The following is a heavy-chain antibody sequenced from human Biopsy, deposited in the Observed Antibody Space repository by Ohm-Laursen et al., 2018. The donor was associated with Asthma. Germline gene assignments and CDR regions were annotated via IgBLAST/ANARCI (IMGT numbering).Heavy chain of an antibody. J-gene: IGHJ4*02. D-gene: IGHD1-26*01. CDR1: GFTFSNYG. Sequence: SLRLSCTASGFTFSNYGMHWVRQAPGKGLDWVAVISFDGSNKNYTDSVKGRFTTSRDNSRNTLHLQMNSLRAEGTAVYYCAKDVFPGWELRRGPDYWGQGTLVTVSS. CDR3: AKDVFPGWELRRGPDY. V-gene: IGHV3-30*18. CDR2: ISFDGSNK.